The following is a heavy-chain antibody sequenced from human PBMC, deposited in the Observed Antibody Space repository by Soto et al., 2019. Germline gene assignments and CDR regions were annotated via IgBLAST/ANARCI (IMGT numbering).Heavy chain of an antibody. D-gene: IGHD6-6*01. CDR2: MHYTGIT. Sequence: SETLSHTCTVSGDSISSYYWSWVRQPPGKGLEWIGYMHYTGITSYNPSLKSRVTISVDTSKNQFSLKLSSVTAADTAVYYCVKGARVYDSWGQGILVTAS. V-gene: IGHV4-59*01. CDR1: GDSISSYY. CDR3: VKGARVYDS. J-gene: IGHJ5*01.